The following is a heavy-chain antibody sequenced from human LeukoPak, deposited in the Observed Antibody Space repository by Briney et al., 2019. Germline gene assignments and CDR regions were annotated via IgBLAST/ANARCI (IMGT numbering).Heavy chain of an antibody. CDR2: IWYDGSNK. CDR3: ARGKYYYGMDV. J-gene: IGHJ6*04. CDR1: GFTFSSYG. V-gene: IGHV3-33*01. Sequence: PGGSLRLSCAASGFTFSSYGMHWVRQAPGKGLEWVAVIWYDGSNKYYADSVKGRFTISRDNSKNTLYLQMNSLRAEDTAVYYCARGKYYYGMDVWGKGTTVTVSS.